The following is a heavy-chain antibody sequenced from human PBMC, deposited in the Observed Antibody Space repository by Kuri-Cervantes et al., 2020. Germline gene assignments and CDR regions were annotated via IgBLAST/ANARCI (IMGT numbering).Heavy chain of an antibody. V-gene: IGHV3-30-3*01. J-gene: IGHJ3*02. CDR3: ARQPYDYSSGWYGAFDI. D-gene: IGHD6-19*01. CDR1: GFTFSSYA. Sequence: GESLKISCAASGFTFSSYAMHWVRQAPGKGLEWVAVISYDGSNKYYADSVKGRFTISRDNSKSTLYLQMNSLRAEDTAVYYCARQPYDYSSGWYGAFDIWGQGTMVTVSS. CDR2: ISYDGSNK.